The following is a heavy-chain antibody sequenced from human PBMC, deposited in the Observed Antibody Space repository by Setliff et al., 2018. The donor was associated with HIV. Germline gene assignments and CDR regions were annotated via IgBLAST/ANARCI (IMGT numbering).Heavy chain of an antibody. Sequence: KPSETLSLTCIVSGDSINSHYWSWIRQTPGKGLQWIGLIYYTGIPTYNPSLEGRITMSVDRSKNQFSLRLTSVTAADTAMYYCARVSRLHPFDPWGQGTLVTVSS. V-gene: IGHV4-59*11. CDR3: ARVSRLHPFDP. CDR1: GDSINSHY. J-gene: IGHJ5*02. CDR2: IYYTGIP. D-gene: IGHD2-15*01.